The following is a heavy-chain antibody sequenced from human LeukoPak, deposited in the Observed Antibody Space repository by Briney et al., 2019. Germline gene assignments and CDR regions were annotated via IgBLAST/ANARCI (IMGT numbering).Heavy chain of an antibody. CDR1: GFSFSSYW. Sequence: GGSLRLSCAASGFSFSSYWMSWVRQAPGKGLEWVANINQDGTDKQYVDSMKGRFTISRDNDKDSVFLQMDGLRVEDTAVYYCVTTTRAYFRDSWGQGTLVTVSS. V-gene: IGHV3-7*01. D-gene: IGHD1-26*01. CDR2: INQDGTDK. J-gene: IGHJ4*02. CDR3: VTTTRAYFRDS.